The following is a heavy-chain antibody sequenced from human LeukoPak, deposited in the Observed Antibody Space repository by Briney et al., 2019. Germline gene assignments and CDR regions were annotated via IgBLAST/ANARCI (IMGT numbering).Heavy chain of an antibody. J-gene: IGHJ4*01. Sequence: GRTLTLSCAASGFSFTTYEMTWVRMAPGQWPEWVAYIRRSGTNRNYADSVRGRFTISRDNAKNSLSLQMNRLRAEDTGVYYCARRAVYAFDYWGRGILVTVST. CDR1: GFSFTTYE. CDR2: IRRSGTNR. D-gene: IGHD2-8*01. CDR3: ARRAVYAFDY. V-gene: IGHV3-48*03.